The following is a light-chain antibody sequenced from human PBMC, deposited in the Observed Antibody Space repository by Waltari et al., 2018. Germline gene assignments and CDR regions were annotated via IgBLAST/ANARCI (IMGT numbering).Light chain of an antibody. J-gene: IGKJ1*01. V-gene: IGKV3-15*01. CDR3: QQYNNWPPWT. CDR1: QSVYSN. CDR2: GAS. Sequence: EIVMTQSPVTLSVPPGERATLSCRASQSVYSNLAWYQQKPGQAPRLLNYGASTRATGIPSRFIGSGSGTEFTLTISSLQSEDFAVYYCQQYNNWPPWTFGQGTKVEIK.